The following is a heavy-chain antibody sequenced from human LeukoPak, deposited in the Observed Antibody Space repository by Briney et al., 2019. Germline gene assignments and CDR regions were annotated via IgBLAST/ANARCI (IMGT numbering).Heavy chain of an antibody. Sequence: SVKVSCKASGGTFNRYSFDWVRQAPGQGLEWMGGIIPIFGTTNYAQKLQGRVTITADDSTSTAYMELSSLRSEDTAVYYCASGSGAWYKEFDYWGQGTLVTVSS. J-gene: IGHJ4*02. V-gene: IGHV1-69*13. CDR2: IIPIFGTT. CDR1: GGTFNRYS. D-gene: IGHD1-14*01. CDR3: ASGSGAWYKEFDY.